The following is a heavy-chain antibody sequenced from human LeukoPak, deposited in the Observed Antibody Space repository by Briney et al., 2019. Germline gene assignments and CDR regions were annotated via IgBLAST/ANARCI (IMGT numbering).Heavy chain of an antibody. CDR1: GFTFSSYG. D-gene: IGHD6-19*01. CDR3: VRLGIAVAGNFDY. Sequence: GGSLRLSCAASGFTFSSYGMHWVRQAPGKGLEWVAVIWYDGSNKNYVDSVEGRFTISRDNSKNTLYLQMNSLRAEDTAVYYCVRLGIAVAGNFDYWGQGTLVTVSS. CDR2: IWYDGSNK. J-gene: IGHJ4*02. V-gene: IGHV3-33*01.